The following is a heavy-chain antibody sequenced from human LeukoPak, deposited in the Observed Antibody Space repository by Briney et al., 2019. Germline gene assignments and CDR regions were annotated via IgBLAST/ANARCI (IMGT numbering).Heavy chain of an antibody. V-gene: IGHV4-39*01. D-gene: IGHD3-10*01. CDR2: IYYSGST. CDR3: ARNAGFKGHDY. Sequence: SQTLSLTCTVSGGSISSSNYYCGWIRQPPGKGLEWIGSIYYSGSTYYNPSLKSRVTISVDTSKNQFSLKLSSVTAADTAVYCCARNAGFKGHDYWGQGTLVTVSS. J-gene: IGHJ4*02. CDR1: GGSISSSNYY.